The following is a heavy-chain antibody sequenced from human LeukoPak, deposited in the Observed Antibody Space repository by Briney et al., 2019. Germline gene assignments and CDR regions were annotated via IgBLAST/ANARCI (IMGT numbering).Heavy chain of an antibody. J-gene: IGHJ6*04. CDR3: AELGITMIGGV. V-gene: IGHV3-48*03. D-gene: IGHD3-10*02. Sequence: PGGALRLSCASPGVSFSSYEMNWVRQAPRKGLERVSYFSSSGSTIYYADSVKGRFTISKDNAKNSLYLQMNSLRAEDTAVYYCAELGITMIGGVWGKGTTVTISS. CDR2: FSSSGSTI. CDR1: GVSFSSYE.